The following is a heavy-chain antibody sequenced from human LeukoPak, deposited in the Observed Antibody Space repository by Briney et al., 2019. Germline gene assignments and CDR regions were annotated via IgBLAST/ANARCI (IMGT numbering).Heavy chain of an antibody. CDR1: GGSSSGFH. V-gene: IGHV4-34*01. Sequence: PSQTLSLNCAVYGGSSSGFHWSWIRQPPGKGLEWIGEIDHTGSANYNPSLKGRVTISLDTYKNQFSLELNSVTAADTAVYYCARGYYFDYWGQGGLVTVSS. J-gene: IGHJ4*02. D-gene: IGHD3-3*01. CDR3: ARGYYFDY. CDR2: IDHTGSA.